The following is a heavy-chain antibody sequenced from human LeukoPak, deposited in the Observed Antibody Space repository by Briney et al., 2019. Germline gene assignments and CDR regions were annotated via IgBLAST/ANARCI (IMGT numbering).Heavy chain of an antibody. Sequence: GGSLRLSCTTSGFIFRDYYMIWIRQAPGRGLECISYISSSSSTIYYADSVKGRFTISRDNAKNSLYLQMNSLRAEDTAVYYCARGAFDTWGQGTMVTVSS. CDR2: ISSSSSTI. CDR3: ARGAFDT. J-gene: IGHJ3*02. CDR1: GFIFRDYY. V-gene: IGHV3-11*04.